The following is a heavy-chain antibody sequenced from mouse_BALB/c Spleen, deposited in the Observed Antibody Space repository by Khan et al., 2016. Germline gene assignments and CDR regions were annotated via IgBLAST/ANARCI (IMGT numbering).Heavy chain of an antibody. CDR3: ARYGSSCIDS. Sequence: EVQLQESGPDLVKPSQSLSLTCTVTGYSITSGYSWHWIRQFPGNQLEWMGYIHYSGSTNYNQYSKSRISSTRDTSKNKFFLQLNSVTPEDTASYYSARYGSSCIDSFGQAPSVTFSS. CDR2: IHYSGST. CDR1: GYSITSGYS. J-gene: IGHJ4*01. V-gene: IGHV3-1*02. D-gene: IGHD2-2*01.